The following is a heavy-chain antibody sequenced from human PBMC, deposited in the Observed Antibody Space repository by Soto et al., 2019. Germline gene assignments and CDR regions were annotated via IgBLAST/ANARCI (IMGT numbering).Heavy chain of an antibody. D-gene: IGHD3-10*01. J-gene: IGHJ4*02. CDR2: IYSTGTT. V-gene: IGHV3-53*01. CDR1: GFTVGNNY. CDR3: AKDGRGSGSHYNSFGY. Sequence: EVQLVESGGGLIQPGGSLKLSCAASGFTVGNNYMSWVRKAPGKGLEWVSLIYSTGTTKYADSVKGRFTVYSDNAKNTRYLQMNSLGAEDTAVYYCAKDGRGSGSHYNSFGYWGQGTLVTVSS.